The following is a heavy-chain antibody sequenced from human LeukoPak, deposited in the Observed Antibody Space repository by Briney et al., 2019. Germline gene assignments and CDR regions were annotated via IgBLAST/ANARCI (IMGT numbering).Heavy chain of an antibody. CDR3: ARAYDGSGNLDY. CDR1: GYTFIGYY. D-gene: IGHD3-22*01. V-gene: IGHV1-2*02. Sequence: ASVKVSCKASGYTFIGYYMHWVRQAPGQGLEWMGWIYPNRGGTNYAQKFQGRVTMTRDTSINTAYMELSRLRSDDTAVYYCARAYDGSGNLDYWGQGTLVTVSS. CDR2: IYPNRGGT. J-gene: IGHJ4*02.